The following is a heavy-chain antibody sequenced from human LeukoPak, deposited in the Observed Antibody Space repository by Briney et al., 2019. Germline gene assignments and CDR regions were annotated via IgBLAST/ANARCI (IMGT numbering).Heavy chain of an antibody. Sequence: SVKVSCKASGGTFSSYAISWVRQAPGQGLEWMGGIIPIFGTANYAQKFQGRVTITTDEATSTAYMERSSLGSKDTAVYSCAGDSSSSGHYFDYWGQGTLVTVSS. CDR1: GGTFSSYA. D-gene: IGHD6-6*01. J-gene: IGHJ4*02. CDR3: AGDSSSSGHYFDY. CDR2: IIPIFGTA. V-gene: IGHV1-69*05.